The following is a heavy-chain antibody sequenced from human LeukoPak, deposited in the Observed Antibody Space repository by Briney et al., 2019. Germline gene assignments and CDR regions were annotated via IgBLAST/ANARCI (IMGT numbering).Heavy chain of an antibody. CDR3: TRGSGSYHGNDF. J-gene: IGHJ4*02. V-gene: IGHV1-2*06. D-gene: IGHD1-26*01. Sequence: GASVKVSCKTSGYSFTNYGMNWVRQAPGQGLEWMGRINPNNGGTNYAQKFQGRVTMTGDTSISTAYMELSSLRSDDTAVYYCTRGSGSYHGNDFWGQGTLVTVSS. CDR2: INPNNGGT. CDR1: GYSFTNYG.